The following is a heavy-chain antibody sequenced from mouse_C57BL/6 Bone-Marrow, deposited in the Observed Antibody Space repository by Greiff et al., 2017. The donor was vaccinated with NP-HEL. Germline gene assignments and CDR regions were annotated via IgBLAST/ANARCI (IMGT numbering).Heavy chain of an antibody. J-gene: IGHJ4*01. CDR3: EREGWLPYAMDY. CDR1: GFTFSSYA. Sequence: EVKLVESGGGLVKPGGSLKLSCAASGFTFSSYAMSWVRQTPEKRLEWVATISDGGSYTYYPDNVKGRFTISRDNAKNNLYLQMRHLKSEDTAMYYCEREGWLPYAMDYWGQGTAVTVTS. CDR2: ISDGGSYT. D-gene: IGHD2-3*01. V-gene: IGHV5-4*01.